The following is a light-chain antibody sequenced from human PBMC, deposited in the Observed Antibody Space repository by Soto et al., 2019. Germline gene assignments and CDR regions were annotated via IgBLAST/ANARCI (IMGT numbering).Light chain of an antibody. CDR2: GAS. CDR1: QSVSSSH. J-gene: IGKJ1*01. V-gene: IGKV3-20*01. Sequence: EIVLTQSPGTLSLSPGERATLSCRASQSVSSSHIAWYQQKTGQAPRLLIYGASNRATGFPDRFSGSGSGTHFTLTINRLEPEDFAVYYCQQYAGSPWTFGQGTKVEFK. CDR3: QQYAGSPWT.